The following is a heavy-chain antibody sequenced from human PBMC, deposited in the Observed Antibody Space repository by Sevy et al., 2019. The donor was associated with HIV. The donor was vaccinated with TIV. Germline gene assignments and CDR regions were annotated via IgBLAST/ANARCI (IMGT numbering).Heavy chain of an antibody. CDR1: GFTVSSNY. J-gene: IGHJ4*02. CDR2: IYSGGST. V-gene: IGHV3-53*01. Sequence: GGSLRLSCAASGFTVSSNYMSWVRQAPGKGLEWVSVIYSGGSTYYADSVKGRFSISRDNSKNTLYLQMNSLRAEATAVYYCHRIAAAWRIDYWGQGTLVTVSS. D-gene: IGHD6-13*01. CDR3: HRIAAAWRIDY.